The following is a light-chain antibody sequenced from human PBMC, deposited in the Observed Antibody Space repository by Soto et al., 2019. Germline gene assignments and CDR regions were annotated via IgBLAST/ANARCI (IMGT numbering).Light chain of an antibody. V-gene: IGKV3-11*01. Sequence: IVLPQSPATLSFSPGERSTLSCRASQGISSYLAWYQQKAGQAPRLLIYDASIRAIGIPARFSGSGSGTDFTLTISSLEPEDFAVYFCQQRHSWPRTFGQGTKVDIK. CDR3: QQRHSWPRT. J-gene: IGKJ1*01. CDR2: DAS. CDR1: QGISSY.